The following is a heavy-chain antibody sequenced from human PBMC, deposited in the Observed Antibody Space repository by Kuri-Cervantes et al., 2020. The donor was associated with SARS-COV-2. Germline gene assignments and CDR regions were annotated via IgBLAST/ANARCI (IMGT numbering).Heavy chain of an antibody. V-gene: IGHV3-21*01. Sequence: GESLKLSCAASGFTFSSYAMNWVRQAPGKGLEWVSSISSSSSYIYYADSVKGRFTISRDNAKNSLYLQINSLRAEDTAVYYCARDGGPREQQLGVWGKGTTDTVSS. D-gene: IGHD6-13*01. CDR3: ARDGGPREQQLGV. J-gene: IGHJ6*04. CDR1: GFTFSSYA. CDR2: ISSSSSYI.